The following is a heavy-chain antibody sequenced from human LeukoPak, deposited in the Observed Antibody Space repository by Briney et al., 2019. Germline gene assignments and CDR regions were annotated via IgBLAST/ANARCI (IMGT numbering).Heavy chain of an antibody. J-gene: IGHJ5*02. CDR3: ARDGIAVAGTSGLNWFDP. Sequence: GGSLRLSCAASGFTFSSYGMNWVRQAPGKGLEWVSYIGSRSSAIYYADSVKGRFTISRDNAKNSLYLQMNSLRAEDTAVYYCARDGIAVAGTSGLNWFDPWGQGTLVTVSS. CDR1: GFTFSSYG. V-gene: IGHV3-48*01. D-gene: IGHD6-19*01. CDR2: IGSRSSAI.